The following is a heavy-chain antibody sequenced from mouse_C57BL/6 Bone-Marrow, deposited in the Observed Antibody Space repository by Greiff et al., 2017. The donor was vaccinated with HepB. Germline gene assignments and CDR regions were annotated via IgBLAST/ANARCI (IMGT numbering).Heavy chain of an antibody. V-gene: IGHV1-82*01. CDR3: ARRRLRRWYFDV. CDR1: GYAFSSSW. Sequence: QVQLQQSGPELVKPGASVKISCKASGYAFSSSWMNWVKQRPGKGLEWIGRIYPRDGSTKYNEKFKGKATLTVDTSSSTAYMELHSLTSEDSAVYFCARRRLRRWYFDVWGTGTTVTVSS. CDR2: IYPRDGST. D-gene: IGHD2-4*01. J-gene: IGHJ1*03.